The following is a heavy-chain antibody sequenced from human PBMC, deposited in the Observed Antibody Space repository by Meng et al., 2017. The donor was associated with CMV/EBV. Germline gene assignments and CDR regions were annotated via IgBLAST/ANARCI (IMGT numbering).Heavy chain of an antibody. D-gene: IGHD1-1*01. CDR1: GFTFSSYS. J-gene: IGHJ6*02. Sequence: GESLKISCAASGFTFSSYSMNWVRQAPGKGLEWVSSISSSSSYIYYADSVKGRFTISRDNAKNSLYLQMNSLRAEDTAVYYCARRYNWNDGSLGIVVGEDWTPTNYYYYGMDVWGQGTTVTVSS. CDR3: ARRYNWNDGSLGIVVGEDWTPTNYYYYGMDV. CDR2: ISSSSSYI. V-gene: IGHV3-21*01.